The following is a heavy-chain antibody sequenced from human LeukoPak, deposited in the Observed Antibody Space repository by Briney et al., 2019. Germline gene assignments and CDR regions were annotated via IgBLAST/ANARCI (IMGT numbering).Heavy chain of an antibody. D-gene: IGHD2-2*01. CDR2: ISAYNGNT. V-gene: IGHV1-18*01. CDR1: GYTFTSYG. J-gene: IGHJ6*03. CDR3: ARAVVPAAMAYYMDV. Sequence: GASVKVSCKASGYTFTSYGISWVRQAPGQGLEWMGWISAYNGNTNYAQKLQGRVTMTTDTSTSTAYMELRSLRSDDTAVYYCARAVVPAAMAYYMDVWGKGTTVTVSS.